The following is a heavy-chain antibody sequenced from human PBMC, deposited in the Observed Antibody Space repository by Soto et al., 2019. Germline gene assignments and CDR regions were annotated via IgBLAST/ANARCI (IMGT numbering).Heavy chain of an antibody. V-gene: IGHV1-69*01. CDR1: GGTFSSYA. D-gene: IGHD3-3*01. CDR2: IITIFGTA. CDR3: ERDNSTGNYDFWSGYYPGDGMDV. J-gene: IGHJ6*02. Sequence: QVQLVQSGAEVKKPGSSVKVSCKASGGTFSSYAISWVRQAPGQGLEWMGGIITIFGTANSAQKFQGRVTITADESTSTAYMELSSLRSEDTAVYYCERDNSTGNYDFWSGYYPGDGMDVWGQGTTVTVSS.